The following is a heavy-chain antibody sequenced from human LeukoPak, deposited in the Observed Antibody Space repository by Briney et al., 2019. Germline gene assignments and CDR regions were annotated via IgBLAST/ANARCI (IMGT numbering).Heavy chain of an antibody. J-gene: IGHJ4*02. CDR3: ARGEAATLQYFDY. CDR1: GFTFSDHY. Sequence: GGSLRLSCAASGFTFSDHYMSWIRQAPGKGLEWVSYISSSGSSIYYADSVKGRFTISRDTAKSSLYLQMNSLRAEDTAVYYCARGEAATLQYFDYWGQGSLVTVSS. D-gene: IGHD1-26*01. CDR2: ISSSGSSI. V-gene: IGHV3-11*01.